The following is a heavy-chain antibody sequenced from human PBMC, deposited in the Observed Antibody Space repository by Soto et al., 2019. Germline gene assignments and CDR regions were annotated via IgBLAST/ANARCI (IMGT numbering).Heavy chain of an antibody. J-gene: IGHJ4*02. CDR1: GGSISSGDYY. V-gene: IGHV4-30-4*01. CDR3: ARKHVLMVYGAFRN. Sequence: SETLSLTCTVSGGSISSGDYYWSWIRQPPGKGLEWIGEINHSGSTNYNPSLKSRVTISVDTSKNQFSLKLSSVTAADTAVYYCARKHVLMVYGAFRNWGQGTLVTVSS. CDR2: INHSGST. D-gene: IGHD2-8*01.